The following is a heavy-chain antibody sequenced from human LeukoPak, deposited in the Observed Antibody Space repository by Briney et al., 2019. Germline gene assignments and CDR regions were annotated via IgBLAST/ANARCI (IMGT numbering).Heavy chain of an antibody. Sequence: ASVKVSCKASGYAFTGYYMHWVRQAPGQGLEWMGWINPNSGGTNYAQKFQGRVTMTRDTSISTAYMELSRLRSDDTAVYYCARAPGYCSGGSCYWVWGQGTLVTVSS. CDR3: ARAPGYCSGGSCYWV. J-gene: IGHJ4*02. D-gene: IGHD2-15*01. V-gene: IGHV1-2*02. CDR1: GYAFTGYY. CDR2: INPNSGGT.